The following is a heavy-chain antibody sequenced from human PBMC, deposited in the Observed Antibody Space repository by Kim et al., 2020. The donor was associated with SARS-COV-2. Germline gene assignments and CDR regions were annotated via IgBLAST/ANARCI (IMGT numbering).Heavy chain of an antibody. Sequence: ASVKVSCKASGYTFTSYDINWVRQATGQGLEWMGWMNPNSGNTGYAQKFQGRVTMTRNTSISTAYMELSSLGSEDTAVYYCARGLGYCSSTSCYASFGYWGQGTLVTVSS. CDR1: GYTFTSYD. CDR2: MNPNSGNT. D-gene: IGHD2-2*01. V-gene: IGHV1-8*01. J-gene: IGHJ4*02. CDR3: ARGLGYCSSTSCYASFGY.